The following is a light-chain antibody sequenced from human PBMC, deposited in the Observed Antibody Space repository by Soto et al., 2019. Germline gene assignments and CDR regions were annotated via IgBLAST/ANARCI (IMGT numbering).Light chain of an antibody. J-gene: IGKJ5*01. CDR1: QRVSSI. CDR3: QQYNNWPPIT. CDR2: GES. V-gene: IGKV3-15*01. Sequence: EIVMTQSPTTLSVSPGERPTLSCSASQRVSSIIAWSHQKPGQAPRLLIYGESARATGSPARFSGSASGTEFTLPISSLQSGDVAAYYCQQYNNWPPITFGQGTRLEIK.